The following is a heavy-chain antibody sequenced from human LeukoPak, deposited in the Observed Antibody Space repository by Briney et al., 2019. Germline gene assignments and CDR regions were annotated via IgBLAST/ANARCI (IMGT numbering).Heavy chain of an antibody. Sequence: ASVTLSCKTSGYTFTGYGFNWVRQAPGQGLEWMGWISTYNGNTNFAQKLQGRVTMTTDTSTSTAYMELRSLRSDDTAVYYCARDRGYCTNAVCPADYWGQGTLVTVSS. J-gene: IGHJ4*02. CDR3: ARDRGYCTNAVCPADY. CDR1: GYTFTGYG. CDR2: ISTYNGNT. D-gene: IGHD2-8*01. V-gene: IGHV1-18*01.